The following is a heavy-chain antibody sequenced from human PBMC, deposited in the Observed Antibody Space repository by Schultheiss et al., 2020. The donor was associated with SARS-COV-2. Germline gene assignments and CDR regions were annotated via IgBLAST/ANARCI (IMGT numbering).Heavy chain of an antibody. CDR3: ARAPDYGDYVRDYYYYYGMDV. J-gene: IGHJ6*02. D-gene: IGHD4-17*01. CDR1: GGSITSATYYY. CDR2: IYYSGST. V-gene: IGHV4-61*01. Sequence: SETLSLTCGVSGGSITSATYYYWGWIRQPPGKGLEWIGYIYYSGSTNYNPSLKSRVTISVDTSKNQFSLKLSSVTAADTAVYYCARAPDYGDYVRDYYYYYGMDVWGQGTTVTVSS.